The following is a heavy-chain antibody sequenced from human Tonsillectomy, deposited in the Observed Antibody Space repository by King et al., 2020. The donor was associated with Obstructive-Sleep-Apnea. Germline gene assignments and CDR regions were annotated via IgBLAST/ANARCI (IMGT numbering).Heavy chain of an antibody. CDR3: VKGGYYYDSSGYSVMGDY. Sequence: EVQLVESGGGLVQPGGSLRLSCLVSGFTFSDYAMHWVRQAPGKGLEYVSFISKNGGSTYYADSVKGRFTISRDNSKNTLHLQMSSLRAEDTAVYYCVKGGYYYDSSGYSVMGDYWGQGTLVTVSS. CDR1: GFTFSDYA. V-gene: IGHV3-64D*06. CDR2: ISKNGGST. D-gene: IGHD3-22*01. J-gene: IGHJ4*02.